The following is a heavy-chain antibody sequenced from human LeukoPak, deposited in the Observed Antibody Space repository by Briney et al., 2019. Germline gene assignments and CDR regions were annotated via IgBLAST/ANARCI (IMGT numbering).Heavy chain of an antibody. D-gene: IGHD1-26*01. V-gene: IGHV4-59*01. CDR2: IYHSGST. Sequence: PSETLSLTCTVSGDSISGYYWSWIRQPPGEGLQWIGYIYHSGSTNYNPSLKSRVSMSVDRSENQFSLNLGSVTAADTAVYYCAREEDGGTYYWGQGTLVTVST. CDR1: GDSISGYY. J-gene: IGHJ4*02. CDR3: AREEDGGTYY.